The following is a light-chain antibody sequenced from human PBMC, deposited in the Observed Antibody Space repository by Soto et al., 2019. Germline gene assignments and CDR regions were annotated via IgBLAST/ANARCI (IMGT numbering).Light chain of an antibody. CDR3: QQYDSSWT. J-gene: IGKJ1*01. CDR1: QSVSSSY. CDR2: GAS. Sequence: EIVLTQSPGTLSLSPGERATLSCRASQSVSSSYLAWCQQKPGQAPRLLIYGASKRATGIPDRFSGGGSGTDFTLTISRLEPEDFAVYYCQQYDSSWTFGQGIKVEIK. V-gene: IGKV3-20*01.